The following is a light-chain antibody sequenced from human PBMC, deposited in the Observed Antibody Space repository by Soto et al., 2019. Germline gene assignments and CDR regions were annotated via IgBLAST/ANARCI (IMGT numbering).Light chain of an antibody. V-gene: IGKV4-1*01. J-gene: IGKJ2*01. CDR2: WAS. CDR1: QSVLHSSKNENY. CDR3: QQYYNTPYT. Sequence: DIVMTQSPDSLAVSLGERATINCKSSQSVLHSSKNENYLSWYQQKPGQPPKLLIYWASTRESGVPDRFSGSGSGTDFALTIDSLQAEDVAVYYCQQYYNTPYTFGQGTKVDIK.